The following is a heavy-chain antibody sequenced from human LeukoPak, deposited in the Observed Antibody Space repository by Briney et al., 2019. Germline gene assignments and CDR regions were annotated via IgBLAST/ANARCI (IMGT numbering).Heavy chain of an antibody. CDR1: GFTFSSYS. CDR2: ISSSGSYI. V-gene: IGHV3-21*01. J-gene: IGHJ3*02. CDR3: ARASADGTLGFDI. Sequence: PGGSLRLSCAASGFTFSSYSMNWVRQAPGKGLGWVSSISSSGSYIYYADSVKGRFTISRDNAKKSLYLQMNSLRAEDTAVYYCARASADGTLGFDIWGQGTMVTVSS. D-gene: IGHD6-13*01.